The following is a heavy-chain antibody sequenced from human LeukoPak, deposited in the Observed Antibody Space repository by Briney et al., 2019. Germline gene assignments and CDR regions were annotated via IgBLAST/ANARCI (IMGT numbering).Heavy chain of an antibody. D-gene: IGHD3-22*01. CDR3: ARNYDSSGYPGGLDY. J-gene: IGHJ4*02. CDR1: GYTFTSYG. Sequence: ASVKVSCKASGYTFTSYGISWVRQAPGQGLEWMGWISAYNGNTNYAQKLQGRVTMTTDTSTSTAYMELRSLRSDDTAVYYCARNYDSSGYPGGLDYWGQGTLVTVSS. CDR2: ISAYNGNT. V-gene: IGHV1-18*01.